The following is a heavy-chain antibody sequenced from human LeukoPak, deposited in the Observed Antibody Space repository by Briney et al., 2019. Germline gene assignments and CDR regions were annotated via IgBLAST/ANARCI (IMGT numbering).Heavy chain of an antibody. CDR2: IHTSGDT. CDR1: GFTFSDFA. V-gene: IGHV3-23*05. J-gene: IGHJ5*02. CDR3: IVFGDSNH. Sequence: GGSLRLSCVASGFTFSDFAMNWVRQAPGKGLEWVSAIHTSGDTCYADSVKGRFTISRDTSKNTLYLQINSLRVEDTAVYYCIVFGDSNHWGQGTLVTVSS. D-gene: IGHD4-17*01.